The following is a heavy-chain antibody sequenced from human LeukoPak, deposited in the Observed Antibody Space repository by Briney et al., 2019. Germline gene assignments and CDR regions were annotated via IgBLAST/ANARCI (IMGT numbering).Heavy chain of an antibody. J-gene: IGHJ4*02. CDR3: ARLHTAEFDS. CDR1: GGSISSPSYY. V-gene: IGHV4-39*01. Sequence: PSETLTLTCTVSGGSISSPSYYWGWIRQPPGMGLEWIGSIDYSGSTYYNPSLKSRVTISVDTSKNQFSLKLSSVTAADTAVYYCARLHTAEFDSWGQGTLVTISS. CDR2: IDYSGST. D-gene: IGHD2-2*02.